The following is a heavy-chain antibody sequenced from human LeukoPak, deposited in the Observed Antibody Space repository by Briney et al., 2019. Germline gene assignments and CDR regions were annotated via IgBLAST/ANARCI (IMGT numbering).Heavy chain of an antibody. CDR3: ARDAGSGSLFDY. CDR2: IKKDGSEK. V-gene: IGHV3-7*05. D-gene: IGHD3-10*01. J-gene: IGHJ4*02. Sequence: GGPLRLSCAASGFTFSTYWMSWVRQAPGKGLEWVANIKKDGSEKYYVDSVKGRFTISRDNAKNSLYLQMNSLRAEDTAMYYCARDAGSGSLFDYWGQGTLVTVSS. CDR1: GFTFSTYW.